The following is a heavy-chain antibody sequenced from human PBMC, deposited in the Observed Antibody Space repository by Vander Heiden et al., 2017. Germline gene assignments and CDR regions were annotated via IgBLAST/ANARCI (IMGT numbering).Heavy chain of an antibody. J-gene: IGHJ4*02. CDR3: ARHTGYSSPLAY. CDR1: GGTISSSNYY. D-gene: IGHD5-18*01. CDR2: IYYSGRT. V-gene: IGHV4-39*01. Sequence: QLQLQESVPGRVKPSEPLSLSCRVPGGTISSSNYYWGWIRQPPGKGLEWIGSIYYSGRTYYNSSLESRVTISVDTSKNQFSLNLSSVTATDTAVYYCARHTGYSSPLAYWGQGTLVTVSS.